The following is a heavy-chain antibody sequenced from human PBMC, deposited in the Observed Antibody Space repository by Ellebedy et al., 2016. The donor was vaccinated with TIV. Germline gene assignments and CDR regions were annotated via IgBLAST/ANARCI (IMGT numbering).Heavy chain of an antibody. V-gene: IGHV4-30-4*01. D-gene: IGHD2-21*02. J-gene: IGHJ4*02. Sequence: SETLSLTCTVSGGSISSGDSYWSWIRQPPGKGLEWIGYIYYTGNTYYNPSLQSRLTISMDTSKNQFSLKLTSVTAADTAVYCCARKRDDFNFDCWGQGALVTVSS. CDR2: IYYTGNT. CDR3: ARKRDDFNFDC. CDR1: GGSISSGDSY.